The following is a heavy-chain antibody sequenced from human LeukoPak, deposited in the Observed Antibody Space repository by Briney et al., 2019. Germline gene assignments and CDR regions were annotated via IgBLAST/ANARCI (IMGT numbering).Heavy chain of an antibody. CDR1: GFTFNNYV. Sequence: GGSLRLSCTAAGFTFNNYVMSWVRQAPGKGLEWVSHISDSGGKTYYADSVKGRFTISRDSSKNTLYLQMDSLRAEDTAIYYCADFGSGSYCFDYWGQGTLVTVSS. J-gene: IGHJ4*02. CDR2: ISDSGGKT. D-gene: IGHD3-10*01. V-gene: IGHV3-23*01. CDR3: ADFGSGSYCFDY.